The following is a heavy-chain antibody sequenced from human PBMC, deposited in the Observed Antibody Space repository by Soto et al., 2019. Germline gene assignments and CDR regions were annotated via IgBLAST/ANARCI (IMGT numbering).Heavy chain of an antibody. CDR3: ARVSWGYYFSGSFFQTYYFDY. Sequence: NPSETLSLTCTVSGDSISSRGYYWSWIRHRPGQGLEWIGYVYFTGTTEYNPSLKSRLTISVDTSKNQLSLRLSSVTAADTAVYYCARVSWGYYFSGSFFQTYYFDYWGQGTPVTVSS. J-gene: IGHJ4*02. V-gene: IGHV4-31*03. CDR2: VYFTGTT. CDR1: GDSISSRGYY. D-gene: IGHD2-15*01.